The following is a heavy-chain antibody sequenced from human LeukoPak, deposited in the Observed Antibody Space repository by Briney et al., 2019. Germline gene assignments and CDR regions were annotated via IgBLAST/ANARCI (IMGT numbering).Heavy chain of an antibody. CDR1: GFTFSDYY. V-gene: IGHV3-11*01. J-gene: IGHJ4*02. D-gene: IGHD5-12*01. CDR2: ISSSGSTI. CDR3: ARGLDSGHDLDY. Sequence: KAGGSLRLSCAASGFTFSDYYMSWIRQAPGKGLEWVSYISSSGSTIYYADSVKGRFTISRDNAKNSLYLQMNILRAEDTAVYYCARGLDSGHDLDYWGQGTLVTVSS.